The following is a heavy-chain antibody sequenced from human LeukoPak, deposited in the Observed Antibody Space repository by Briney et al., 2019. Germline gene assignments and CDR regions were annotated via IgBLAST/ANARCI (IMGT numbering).Heavy chain of an antibody. CDR3: ARGDTAHYYYGMDV. CDR2: TYYRSKWYN. D-gene: IGHD5-18*01. V-gene: IGHV6-1*01. J-gene: IGHJ6*02. CDR1: GDSVSSNSAA. Sequence: SQTLSLTCAISGDSVSSNSAAWNWIRQSPSRGLEWLGRTYYRSKWYNDYAVSVKSRITINPDASKNQFSLQLNSVTPEDTAVCYCARGDTAHYYYGMDVWGQGTTVTVSS.